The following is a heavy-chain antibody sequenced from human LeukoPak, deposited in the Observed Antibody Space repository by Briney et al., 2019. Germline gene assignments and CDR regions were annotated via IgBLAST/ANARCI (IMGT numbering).Heavy chain of an antibody. D-gene: IGHD4-17*01. CDR1: GGTFSSYA. CDR2: IIPILGIA. Sequence: SVTVSCKASGGTFSSYAISWVRQAPGQGLEWMGRIIPILGIANYAQKFQGRVTITADKSTSTAYMELSSLRSEDTAVYYCARGSTTVTYYFDYWGQGTLVTVSS. CDR3: ARGSTTVTYYFDY. V-gene: IGHV1-69*04. J-gene: IGHJ4*02.